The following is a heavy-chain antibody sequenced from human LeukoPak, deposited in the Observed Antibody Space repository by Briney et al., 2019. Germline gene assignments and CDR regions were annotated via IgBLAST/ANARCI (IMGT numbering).Heavy chain of an antibody. CDR3: ARALYDILAGPNWFDP. D-gene: IGHD3-9*01. V-gene: IGHV3-33*01. Sequence: GGSLRLSCAASGFTFSSYGMHWVRLAPGKGLEWVAVMWYDGSNKYYADSGEGRFTMSRNNSKNTLYLEMTTLRAEDTAVYCCARALYDILAGPNWFDPGGQGTLVTVSS. J-gene: IGHJ5*02. CDR1: GFTFSSYG. CDR2: MWYDGSNK.